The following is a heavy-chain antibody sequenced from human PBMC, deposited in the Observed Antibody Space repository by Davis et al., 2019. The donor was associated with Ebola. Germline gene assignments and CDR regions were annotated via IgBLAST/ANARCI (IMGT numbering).Heavy chain of an antibody. CDR1: GYTFTSYY. CDR3: ATYTMTPLPFDY. CDR2: INPSGGST. J-gene: IGHJ4*02. D-gene: IGHD4-17*01. V-gene: IGHV1-46*01. Sequence: ASVKVSCKASGYTFTSYYMHWVRQAPGQGLEWMGIINPSGGSTSYAQKFQDRLTITRDTSTSTVYMELSGLRPDDTAMYYCATYTMTPLPFDYWGQGTLVTVSS.